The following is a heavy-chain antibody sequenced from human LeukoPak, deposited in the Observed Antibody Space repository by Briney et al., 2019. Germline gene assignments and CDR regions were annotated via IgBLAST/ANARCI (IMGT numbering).Heavy chain of an antibody. D-gene: IGHD6-19*01. J-gene: IGHJ4*02. Sequence: GGSLRLSCEASGFTFSSYWMHWVRQAPGKGLVWVSRINSDGSSTSYADSVKGRFTISRDNAKNTLYLQMNSLKFEDTAVYYCARRGAVAGTFDYWGQGTLVTVSS. V-gene: IGHV3-74*01. CDR2: INSDGSST. CDR3: ARRGAVAGTFDY. CDR1: GFTFSSYW.